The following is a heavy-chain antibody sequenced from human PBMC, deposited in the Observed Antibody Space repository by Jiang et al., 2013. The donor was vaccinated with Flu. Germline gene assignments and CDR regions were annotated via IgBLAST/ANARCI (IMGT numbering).Heavy chain of an antibody. D-gene: IGHD6-13*01. CDR2: TYYRSKWYN. CDR3: ARGFRGGSSWVYYYGMDV. CDR1: GDSVSSNSAA. V-gene: IGHV6-1*01. J-gene: IGHJ6*02. Sequence: QTLSLTRAISGDSVSSNSAAWNWIRQSPSRGLEWLGRTYYRSKWYNDYAVSVKSRITINPDTSKNQFSLQLNSVTPEDTAVYYCARGFRGGSSWVYYYGMDVWGQGTTVTVSS.